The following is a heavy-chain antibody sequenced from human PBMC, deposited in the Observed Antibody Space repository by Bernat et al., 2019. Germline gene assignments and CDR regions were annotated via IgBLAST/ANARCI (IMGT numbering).Heavy chain of an antibody. D-gene: IGHD3-10*01. V-gene: IGHV1-46*01. CDR3: ARGKLLGCRELPNDAFDI. CDR2: INPSGGST. Sequence: QVQLVQSGAEVKKPGASVKVSCKASGYTFTSYYMHWVRQAPGQGLEWMGIINPSGGSTSYAQKFQGRVTMTRDTSTSTVYMELRSLRSEDTAVYSCARGKLLGCRELPNDAFDIWGQGTMVTVSS. CDR1: GYTFTSYY. J-gene: IGHJ3*02.